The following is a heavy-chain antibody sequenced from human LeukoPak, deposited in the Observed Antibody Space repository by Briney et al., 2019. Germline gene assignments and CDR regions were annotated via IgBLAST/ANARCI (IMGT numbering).Heavy chain of an antibody. V-gene: IGHV3-30*18. J-gene: IGHJ4*02. CDR2: ISYDGSNK. CDR1: GFTFSSYG. Sequence: PGGSLRLSCAASGFTFSSYGMHWVRQAPGKGLEWVAVISYDGSNKYYADSVKGRFTISRDNSKNTLYLQMNSLRAEDTAVYYCAKDHYCSGGSCYSVDYWGQGTLVTVSS. D-gene: IGHD2-15*01. CDR3: AKDHYCSGGSCYSVDY.